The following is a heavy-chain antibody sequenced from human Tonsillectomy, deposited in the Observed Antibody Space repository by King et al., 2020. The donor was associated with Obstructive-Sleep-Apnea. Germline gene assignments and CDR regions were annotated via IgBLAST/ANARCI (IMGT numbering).Heavy chain of an antibody. J-gene: IGHJ5*02. CDR2: IYYSGST. CDR3: ARRIVGATGWFDP. Sequence: VQLQESGSGLVKPSETLSLTCTVSGGSIRSYYWSWIRQPPGKGLEWIGYIYYSGSTNYNPSLKSRVTISGDPSKNRFSLQVSSVPDADTAVYFCARRIVGATGWFDPWGQGTLVTVSS. D-gene: IGHD1-26*01. CDR1: GGSIRSYY. V-gene: IGHV4-59*08.